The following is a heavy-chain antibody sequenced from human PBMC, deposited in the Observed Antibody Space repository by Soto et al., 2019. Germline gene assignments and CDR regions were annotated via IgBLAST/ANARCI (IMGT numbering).Heavy chain of an antibody. CDR1: GYTFTSYD. J-gene: IGHJ6*02. V-gene: IGHV1-8*01. CDR3: AREVLDTTIFGVVIIRDYGMDV. Sequence: ASVKVSCKASGYTFTSYDINWMRQATGQGLEWMGWMNPNSGNTGYAQKFQGRVTMTRNTSISTAYMELSSLRSEDTAVYYCAREVLDTTIFGVVIIRDYGMDVWGQGTTVTVSS. D-gene: IGHD3-3*01. CDR2: MNPNSGNT.